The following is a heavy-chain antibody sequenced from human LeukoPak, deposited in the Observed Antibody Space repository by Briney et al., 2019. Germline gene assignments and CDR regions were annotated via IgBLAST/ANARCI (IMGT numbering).Heavy chain of an antibody. CDR3: SREDY. Sequence: ASVTLSCKASGYTXTGYYLHWVRHAPGQGFGLVAWIKPNSGVTNYAQKFHGRVSMTSDTAISTVYMELSRPGSDDTAVYYCSREDYWGQGTLVTGSS. CDR1: GYTXTGYY. V-gene: IGHV1-2*02. J-gene: IGHJ4*02. CDR2: IKPNSGVT.